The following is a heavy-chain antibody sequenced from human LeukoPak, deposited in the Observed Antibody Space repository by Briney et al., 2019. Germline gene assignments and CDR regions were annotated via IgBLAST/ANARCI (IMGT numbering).Heavy chain of an antibody. D-gene: IGHD5-24*01. CDR3: ARGSRDDYSLRFQWFDS. CDR2: IYYSGST. J-gene: IGHJ5*01. CDR1: GGSISSGDYY. Sequence: SQTLSLTCTVSGGSISSGDYYWSWIRQPPGKGLEWIGYIYYSGSTYYNPSHKSRVTISVDTSKNQFSLKLSSVTAADTAVYYCARGSRDDYSLRFQWFDSWGQGTLVTVSS. V-gene: IGHV4-30-4*08.